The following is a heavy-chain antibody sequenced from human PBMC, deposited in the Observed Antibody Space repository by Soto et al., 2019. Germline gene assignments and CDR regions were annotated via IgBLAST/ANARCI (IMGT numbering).Heavy chain of an antibody. CDR2: ISYDGNTQ. V-gene: IGHV3-30-3*01. CDR3: VKVSRPSRISTPDFDY. Sequence: QVQLVESGGGVVQPGTSLRLSCAASGFTLSSYSIHWVRQAPGKGLDWVAVISYDGNTQFYGDSVKGRFIVSRDNSRNTLYLQLNNLQAEDTAVYYCVKVSRPSRISTPDFDYWGQGTLVTVSS. CDR1: GFTLSSYS. J-gene: IGHJ4*02.